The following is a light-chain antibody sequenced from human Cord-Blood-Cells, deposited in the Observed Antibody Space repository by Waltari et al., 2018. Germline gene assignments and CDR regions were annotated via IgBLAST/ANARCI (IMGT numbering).Light chain of an antibody. CDR3: CSYAGSSFYV. J-gene: IGLJ1*01. CDR2: EVS. Sequence: QSALTQPASVSGSPGQSITISCTGTSSDVGRYNLFSWYQQHPGKAPKLMIYEVSKRPSGVSNRFSGSKSGNTASLTISGLQAEDEADYYCCSYAGSSFYVFGTGTKVTVL. V-gene: IGLV2-23*02. CDR1: SSDVGRYNL.